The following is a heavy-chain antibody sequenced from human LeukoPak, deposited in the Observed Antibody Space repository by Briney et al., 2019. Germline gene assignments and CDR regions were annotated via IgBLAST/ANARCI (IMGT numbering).Heavy chain of an antibody. V-gene: IGHV3-30*02. CDR2: IRYDGSNK. J-gene: IGHJ6*03. Sequence: GGSLRLSCAASGFTFSSYGMHWVRQAPGKGLEWVAFIRYDGSNKYYADSVKGRFTISRDNSKNTLYLQMNSLRVEDTAVYYCAKVPGYYYYMDVWGKGTTVTISS. CDR3: AKVPGYYYYMDV. CDR1: GFTFSSYG.